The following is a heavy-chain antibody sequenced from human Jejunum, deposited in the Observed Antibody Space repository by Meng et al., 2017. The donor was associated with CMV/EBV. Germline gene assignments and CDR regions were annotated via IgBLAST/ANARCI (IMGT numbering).Heavy chain of an antibody. V-gene: IGHV3-30-3*01. CDR1: YA. J-gene: IGHJ6*02. D-gene: IGHD5-18*01. CDR3: ARPTLYTYGFRSDHYYGMDV. Sequence: YAMHWVCQSPGKGLEWVAVISYDGSKKYYADSVKGRFTISRDDSENTLYLHLDSLRTEDTAVYYCARPTLYTYGFRSDHYYGMDVWGQGTTVTVSS. CDR2: ISYDGSKK.